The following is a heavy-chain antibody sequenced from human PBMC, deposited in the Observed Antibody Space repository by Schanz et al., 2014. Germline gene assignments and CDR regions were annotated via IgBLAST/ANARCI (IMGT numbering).Heavy chain of an antibody. CDR1: GYTFTSYS. D-gene: IGHD6-6*01. CDR2: INLSGGST. V-gene: IGHV1-46*01. J-gene: IGHJ4*02. Sequence: QVQLVQSGAEVKKPGASVKVSCKASGYTFTSYSMHWVRQAPGQGLEWMGIINLSGGSTNNAQKFQARVNMTSNTTTNTVYMELSGLRSQGTAVYYCARDQSAYTNTSDVRYFDYWGQGSLVTVSS. CDR3: ARDQSAYTNTSDVRYFDY.